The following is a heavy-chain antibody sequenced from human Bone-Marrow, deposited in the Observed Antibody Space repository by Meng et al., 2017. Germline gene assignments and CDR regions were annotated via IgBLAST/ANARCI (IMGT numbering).Heavy chain of an antibody. V-gene: IGHV3-74*03. D-gene: IGHD2-21*01. CDR2: ITTDASIT. CDR1: GFTFRSYN. J-gene: IGHJ4*02. Sequence: GESLKTPCAAPGFTFRSYNMHWVRQTPGEGLVWASRITTDASITTYADSVKGRFTISRDDAKNTVYLQMDGMRAEDTAVYYCARDADWVIFNHWGQGALVTVSS. CDR3: ARDADWVIFNH.